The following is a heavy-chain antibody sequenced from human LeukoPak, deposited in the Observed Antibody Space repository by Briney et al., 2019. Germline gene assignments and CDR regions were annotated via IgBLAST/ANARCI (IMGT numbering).Heavy chain of an antibody. Sequence: SVKVSCKASGGTFSSYAISWVRQAPGQGLEWMRGIIPIFGTANYAQKFQGRVTITTDESTSTAYMELSSLRSEDTAVYYCARGRVGSSSRGGYYYMDVWGEGTTV. CDR2: IIPIFGTA. D-gene: IGHD6-6*01. V-gene: IGHV1-69*05. CDR1: GGTFSSYA. J-gene: IGHJ6*03. CDR3: ARGRVGSSSRGGYYYMDV.